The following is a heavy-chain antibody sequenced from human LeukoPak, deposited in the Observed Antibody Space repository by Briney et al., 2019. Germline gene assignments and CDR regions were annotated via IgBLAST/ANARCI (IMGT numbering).Heavy chain of an antibody. Sequence: GSSLRLSCAASGFTFSNYGMHWVRQAPGKGLEWVALIWYDGSDKYYADSVKGRFTISRDNSKSTLYLQMNSLRAEDTAVYYCARGNYDSSGSFDYWGQGTLVTVSS. V-gene: IGHV3-33*01. CDR3: ARGNYDSSGSFDY. J-gene: IGHJ4*02. D-gene: IGHD3-22*01. CDR2: IWYDGSDK. CDR1: GFTFSNYG.